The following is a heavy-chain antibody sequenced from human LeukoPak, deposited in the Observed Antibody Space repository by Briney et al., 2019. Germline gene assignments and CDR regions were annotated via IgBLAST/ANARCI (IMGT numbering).Heavy chain of an antibody. CDR2: IYYSGST. CDR1: GGSISSYY. CDR3: ASRSMVATHYFDY. Sequence: SETLSLTCTVSGGSISSYYWSWIRQPPGKGLEWIGSIYYSGSTYYNPSLKSRVTISVDTSKNQFSLKLSSVTAADTAVYYCASRSMVATHYFDYWGQGTLVTVSS. D-gene: IGHD5-12*01. J-gene: IGHJ4*02. V-gene: IGHV4-39*01.